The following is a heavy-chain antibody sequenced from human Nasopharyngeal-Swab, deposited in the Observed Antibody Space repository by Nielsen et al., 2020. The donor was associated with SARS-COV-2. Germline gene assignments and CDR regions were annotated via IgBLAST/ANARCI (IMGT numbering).Heavy chain of an antibody. CDR2: MNPNSGNT. D-gene: IGHD2-8*01. Sequence: ASVKDSCRVAGDTITGYDINWGRREAGEGLEWMGWMNPNSGNTGYAQKFQGRVTMTRNTSISTAYMELSSLRSEDTAVYYCARPAYCTHGVCYGNYFDYWGQGTLVTVSS. CDR3: ARPAYCTHGVCYGNYFDY. V-gene: IGHV1-8*01. J-gene: IGHJ4*02. CDR1: GDTITGYD.